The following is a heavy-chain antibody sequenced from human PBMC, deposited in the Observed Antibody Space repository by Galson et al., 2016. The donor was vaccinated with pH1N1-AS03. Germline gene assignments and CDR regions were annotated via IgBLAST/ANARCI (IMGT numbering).Heavy chain of an antibody. CDR1: GYTFTGFS. CDR3: ARDPRGPCTSSTCPTAYYFGMDV. V-gene: IGHV1-2*04. CDR2: INPNNGVT. Sequence: SVKVSCKASGYTFTGFSVNWVRQAPGQGLEWMGWINPNNGVTNYAQKFQAWVTMTRDTSSSTAYMELSGLKSDDTAAYYCARDPRGPCTSSTCPTAYYFGMDVWGQGTTVIVSS. J-gene: IGHJ6*02. D-gene: IGHD2-2*01.